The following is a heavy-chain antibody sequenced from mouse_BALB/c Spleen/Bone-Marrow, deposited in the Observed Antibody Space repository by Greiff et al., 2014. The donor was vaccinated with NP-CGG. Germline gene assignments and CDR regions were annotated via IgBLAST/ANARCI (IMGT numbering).Heavy chain of an antibody. CDR2: IRSKSNNYAT. J-gene: IGHJ4*01. CDR1: GFTFNTYA. Sequence: EVQGVESGGGLVQPKGSLKLSCAASGFTFNTYAMSWVRQAPGRGLEWVARIRSKSNNYATYYADSVKDSFTISRDDSKGMLYLQMNNMKAEEAAMYYCVYGNPSMDNWGQGTSRTVSS. D-gene: IGHD2-1*01. V-gene: IGHV10-1*02. CDR3: VYGNPSMDN.